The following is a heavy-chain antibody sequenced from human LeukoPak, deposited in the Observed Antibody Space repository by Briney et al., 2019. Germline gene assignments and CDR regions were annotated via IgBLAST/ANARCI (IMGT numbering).Heavy chain of an antibody. CDR3: ARALVAGVTLNALDI. J-gene: IGHJ3*02. Sequence: GGSLRLSCAASGFSFSSYWMHWDRQVPGRGLVWVARIQYDGSTTKSAHSVKGRFTISRDNAKKTLYVQMNSLRAEDTAVYYCARALVAGVTLNALDIWGQGTMVTVSS. CDR2: IQYDGSTT. CDR1: GFSFSSYW. V-gene: IGHV3-74*01. D-gene: IGHD2-15*01.